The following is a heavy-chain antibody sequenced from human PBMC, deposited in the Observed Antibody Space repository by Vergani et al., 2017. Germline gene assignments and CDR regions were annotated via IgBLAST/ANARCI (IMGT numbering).Heavy chain of an antibody. CDR1: GGSISNYY. Sequence: QVQLQESCPGLVQPSETLSLTCTVSGGSISNYYWSWLRQPPGKGLEWIGYIYYSGSTNYNPSLKSRVTISVDTSKNQFCLKLSSVTAADTAVYCCARGEALWMRFDYWGQGALVTVSS. J-gene: IGHJ4*02. CDR2: IYYSGST. D-gene: IGHD5-18*01. V-gene: IGHV4-59*01. CDR3: ARGEALWMRFDY.